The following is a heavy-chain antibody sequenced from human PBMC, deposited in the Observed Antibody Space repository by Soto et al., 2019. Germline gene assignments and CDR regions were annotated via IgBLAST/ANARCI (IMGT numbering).Heavy chain of an antibody. CDR3: AKSLEEYFYGSGSFE. V-gene: IGHV3-30*18. Sequence: QVQLVESGGGVVQPGTSLRLSCAASGFTFTNFGMHWVRQAPGKGLEWVAVISHDGSNKYYADSVQGRFTISRDDSENTLFLQMNSLRTDDTAVYYCAKSLEEYFYGSGSFEWGKGTLVTVSS. D-gene: IGHD3-10*01. CDR2: ISHDGSNK. CDR1: GFTFTNFG. J-gene: IGHJ4*02.